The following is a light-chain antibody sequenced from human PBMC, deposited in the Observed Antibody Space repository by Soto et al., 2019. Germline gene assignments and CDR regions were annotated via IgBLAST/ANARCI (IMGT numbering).Light chain of an antibody. CDR3: QQYNDYWT. CDR2: KAS. CDR1: QSISSW. J-gene: IGKJ1*01. V-gene: IGKV1-5*03. Sequence: DIQMTQSPSTLSASVGDRVTITCRASQSISSWLAWYQQKPGKAPKLLIYKASTLQSGVPSRFSGSGSGTEFTLAISSLQPDDSATYYCQQYNDYWTCGQGTKVEIK.